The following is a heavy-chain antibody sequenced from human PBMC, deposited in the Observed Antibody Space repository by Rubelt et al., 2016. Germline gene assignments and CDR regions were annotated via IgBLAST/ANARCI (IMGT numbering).Heavy chain of an antibody. Sequence: TFGNYDINWVRQATGQGLEWMGWMNPNSGNTWYAQKFHGRVTMTRDKSINTAYMELSSLRFDDTAVYYCATDLIRSGSYWLGHKDAFDIWGQGTMVTVSS. CDR2: MNPNSGNT. J-gene: IGHJ3*02. CDR3: ATDLIRSGSYWLGHKDAFDI. CDR1: TFGNYD. D-gene: IGHD1-26*01. V-gene: IGHV1-8*02.